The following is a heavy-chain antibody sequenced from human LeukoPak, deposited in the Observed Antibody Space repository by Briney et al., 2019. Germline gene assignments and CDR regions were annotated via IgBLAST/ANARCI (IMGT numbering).Heavy chain of an antibody. CDR1: GYTFTSYG. CDR3: ARVWSRPVATLTPSLGY. J-gene: IGHJ4*02. D-gene: IGHD6-19*01. CDR2: INPNSGGT. Sequence: GASVKVSCKASGYTFTSYGISWVRQAPGQGLEWMGWINPNSGGTNYAQKFQGRVTMTRDTSISTAYMELSRLRSDDTAAYYCARVWSRPVATLTPSLGYWGQGTLVTVSS. V-gene: IGHV1-2*02.